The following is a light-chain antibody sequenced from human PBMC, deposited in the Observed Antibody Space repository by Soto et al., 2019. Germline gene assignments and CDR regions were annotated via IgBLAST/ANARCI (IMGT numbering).Light chain of an antibody. CDR1: SGHSSYA. V-gene: IGLV4-69*01. CDR2: LNSDGSH. Sequence: QLVLTQSPSASASLGASVKLTCTLSSGHSSYAIAWHQQQPEKGHRYLMKLNSDGSHSKGDGIPDRFSGSSSGAERYLTISSLQSEDEADYYYQTWGTGIVVFGGGTQLTVL. J-gene: IGLJ2*01. CDR3: QTWGTGIVV.